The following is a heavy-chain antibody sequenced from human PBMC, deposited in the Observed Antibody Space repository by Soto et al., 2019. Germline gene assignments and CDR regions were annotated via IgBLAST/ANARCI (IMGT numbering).Heavy chain of an antibody. Sequence: NPSETLSLTCTVSGGSISSYYWSWIRQPAGKGLEWIGRIYTSGSTNYNPSLKSRVTMSVDTSKNQFSLKLSSVTAADTAVYYCARGPPRELRRREASGMDVWGQGTTVTVSS. CDR2: IYTSGST. D-gene: IGHD1-26*01. V-gene: IGHV4-4*07. CDR3: ARGPPRELRRREASGMDV. CDR1: GGSISSYY. J-gene: IGHJ6*02.